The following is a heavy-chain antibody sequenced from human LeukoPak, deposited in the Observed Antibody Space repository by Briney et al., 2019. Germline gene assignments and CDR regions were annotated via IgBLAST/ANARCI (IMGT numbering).Heavy chain of an antibody. V-gene: IGHV3-11*04. CDR3: ARDRSAYRYYFDY. J-gene: IGHJ4*02. D-gene: IGHD5-18*01. CDR1: GFIFGDYY. Sequence: PGGSLRLSCAASGFIFGDYYVSWIHQAPGKGLEWVSYISSRGGPIYYADSVKGRFTISRDNAQNSVYLQMDSLRAEDTAVYYCARDRSAYRYYFDYWGQGTLVTVSS. CDR2: ISSRGGPI.